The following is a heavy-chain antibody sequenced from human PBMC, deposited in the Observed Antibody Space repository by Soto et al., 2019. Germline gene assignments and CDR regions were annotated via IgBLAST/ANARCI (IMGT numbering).Heavy chain of an antibody. J-gene: IGHJ6*02. CDR1: GFTVSSNY. Sequence: TGGSLRLSCAASGFTVSSNYMSWVRQAPGKGLEWVSVIYSGGSTYYADSVKGRFTISGDNSKNTLYLQMNSLRAEDTAVYYCARWIFYYYGMDVWGQGTTVTVSS. V-gene: IGHV3-53*01. D-gene: IGHD2-2*03. CDR3: ARWIFYYYGMDV. CDR2: IYSGGST.